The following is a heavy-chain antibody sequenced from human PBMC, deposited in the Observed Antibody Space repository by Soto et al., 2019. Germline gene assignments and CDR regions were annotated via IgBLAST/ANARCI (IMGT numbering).Heavy chain of an antibody. V-gene: IGHV4-39*01. CDR1: GGSIRSSSYY. D-gene: IGHD3-3*01. Sequence: SETLSLTCTVSGGSIRSSSYYWGWIRQPPGKGLEGIGSIYYSGSTYYNPSLKSRVTISVDTSKNQFSLKLSSVTAADTAVYYCARQGGRFLEWLLSDNWFDPWGQGTLVTVS. CDR3: ARQGGRFLEWLLSDNWFDP. J-gene: IGHJ5*02. CDR2: IYYSGST.